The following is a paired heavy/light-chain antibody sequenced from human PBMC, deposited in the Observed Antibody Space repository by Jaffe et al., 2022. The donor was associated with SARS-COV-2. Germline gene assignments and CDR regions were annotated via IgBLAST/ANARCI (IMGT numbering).Light chain of an antibody. CDR1: SSDVGSYNL. CDR2: EVN. Sequence: QSALTQPASVSGSPGQSITISCTGTSSDVGSYNLVSWYQQHPGKAPILMISEVNSRPSGVPDRFSGSKSGNTASLTISGLQTEDEADYYCSSYTTYSTQVFGTGTKVTVL. V-gene: IGLV2-14*02. J-gene: IGLJ1*01. CDR3: SSYTTYSTQV.
Heavy chain of an antibody. D-gene: IGHD2-2*01. CDR3: GRDGLPAGIDL. CDR1: GFRFSRDW. J-gene: IGHJ5*02. V-gene: IGHV3-7*01. CDR2: IKQDGSQK. Sequence: EVQLVESGGGLVQPGGSLRLSCVGSGFRFSRDWMSWVRQAPGKGLEWVANIKQDGSQKYYVDSVTGRFTISRDNAKNSLYLQMNSLRGEDTAVYYCGRDGLPAGIDLWGQGTLVTVSS.